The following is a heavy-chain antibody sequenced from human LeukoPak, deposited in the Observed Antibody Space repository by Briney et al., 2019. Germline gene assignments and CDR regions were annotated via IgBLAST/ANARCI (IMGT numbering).Heavy chain of an antibody. CDR3: ARDAGIDGTDFDY. Sequence: GGSLTLSCAASGFTFSNYEMHWVRQAPGKRLEVISYISGSGNTMYYADSVKGRFTISRDNAKDSLSLQLNSMRVEDTAVYYCARDAGIDGTDFDYWGQGALVTVSS. CDR2: ISGSGNTM. CDR1: GFTFSNYE. D-gene: IGHD5-24*01. V-gene: IGHV3-48*03. J-gene: IGHJ4*02.